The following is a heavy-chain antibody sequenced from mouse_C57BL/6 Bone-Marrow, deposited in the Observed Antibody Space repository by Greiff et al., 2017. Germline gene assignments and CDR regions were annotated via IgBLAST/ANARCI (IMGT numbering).Heavy chain of an antibody. D-gene: IGHD4-1*01. CDR2: INPSSGYT. CDR3: ASWELLWFAY. J-gene: IGHJ3*01. V-gene: IGHV1-7*01. CDR1: GYTFTSYW. Sequence: QVQLKESGAELAKPGASVKLSCKASGYTFTSYWVHWVKQRPGQGLEWIGYINPSSGYTKYNQKFKDKATLTADKSSSTAYMQLSSLTYEDSAVYYCASWELLWFAYWGQGTLVTVSA.